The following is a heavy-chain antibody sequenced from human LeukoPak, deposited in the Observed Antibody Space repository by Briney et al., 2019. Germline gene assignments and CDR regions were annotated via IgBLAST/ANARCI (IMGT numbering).Heavy chain of an antibody. CDR3: ARHYGANFYHAFDI. V-gene: IGHV4-39*07. J-gene: IGHJ3*02. D-gene: IGHD4-23*01. CDR1: GGSISSSSYY. CDR2: IYYSGST. Sequence: SETLSLTCTVSGGSISSSSYYWGWIRQPPGKGLEWIGSIYYSGSTYYNPSLKSRATISVDTSKNQFSLKLSSVTAADTAVYYCARHYGANFYHAFDIWGQGTMVTVSS.